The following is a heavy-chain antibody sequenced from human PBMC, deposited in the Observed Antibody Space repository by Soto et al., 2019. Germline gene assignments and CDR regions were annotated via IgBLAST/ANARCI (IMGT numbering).Heavy chain of an antibody. Sequence: GGSPRLSCAASGFTFSSYGMHWVRQAPGKGLEWVAVISYDGSNKYYGDSVKGRFTISRDNSKNTLYVQMNSLRVEDTAVYYCAKASERGAFDIWGQGTMVTVSS. CDR1: GFTFSSYG. CDR2: ISYDGSNK. CDR3: AKASERGAFDI. V-gene: IGHV3-30*18. J-gene: IGHJ3*02. D-gene: IGHD3-10*01.